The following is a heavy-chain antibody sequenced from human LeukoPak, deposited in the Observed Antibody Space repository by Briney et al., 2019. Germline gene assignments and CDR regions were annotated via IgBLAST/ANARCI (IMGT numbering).Heavy chain of an antibody. V-gene: IGHV4-34*01. Sequence: SETLSLTCAVYGGSFSGYYWSWIRQPPGKGLEWIGEINHSGSTNYNPSLKSRVTISVDTSKNQFSLKLSSVTAADTAVYYCARRRPQRWLGLFDYWGQGTLVTVSS. CDR2: INHSGST. J-gene: IGHJ4*02. D-gene: IGHD5-12*01. CDR3: ARRRPQRWLGLFDY. CDR1: GGSFSGYY.